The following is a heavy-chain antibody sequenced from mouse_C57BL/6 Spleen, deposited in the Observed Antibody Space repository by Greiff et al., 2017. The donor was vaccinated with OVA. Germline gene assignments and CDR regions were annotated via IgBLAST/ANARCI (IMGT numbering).Heavy chain of an antibody. J-gene: IGHJ2*01. V-gene: IGHV1-50*01. CDR1: GYTFTSYW. D-gene: IGHD1-1*01. Sequence: QVQLQQPGAELVKPGASVKLSCKASGYTFTSYWMQWVKQRPGQGLEWIGEIDPSDSYTNYNQKFKGKATLTVDTSSSTAYMQLSSLTSEDSAVYYCAKINYYGSSYGFDYWGQGTTLTVSS. CDR3: AKINYYGSSYGFDY. CDR2: IDPSDSYT.